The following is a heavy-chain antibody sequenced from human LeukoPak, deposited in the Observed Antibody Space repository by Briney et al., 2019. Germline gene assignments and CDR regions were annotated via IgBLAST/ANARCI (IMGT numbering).Heavy chain of an antibody. D-gene: IGHD6-19*01. J-gene: IGHJ4*02. V-gene: IGHV1-18*01. Sequence: ASVKVSCKASGYTFTSYGISWVRRAPGQGLEWRGWISAYNGNTTYAQKLQGRVTMTTDTSTSTAYMELRSLRSDDTAVYYCARDIPTGYSSGWFFDYWGQGTLVTVSS. CDR2: ISAYNGNT. CDR1: GYTFTSYG. CDR3: ARDIPTGYSSGWFFDY.